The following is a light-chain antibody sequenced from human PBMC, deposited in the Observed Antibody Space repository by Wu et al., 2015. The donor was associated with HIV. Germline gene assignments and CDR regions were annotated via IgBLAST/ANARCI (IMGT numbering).Light chain of an antibody. CDR3: QQYNKWPRT. V-gene: IGKV3-15*01. CDR2: GAS. CDR1: QSVSSN. Sequence: EIVLTQSPGTLSLSPGERATLSCRASQSVSSNLAWYQQKPGQAPRLLIYGASTRATGLPARFSGSGSGTEFTLTISSMQSEDFAVYHCQQYNKWPRTFGQGTKVEIK. J-gene: IGKJ1*01.